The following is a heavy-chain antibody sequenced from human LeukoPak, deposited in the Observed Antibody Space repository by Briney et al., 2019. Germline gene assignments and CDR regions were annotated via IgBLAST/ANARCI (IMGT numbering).Heavy chain of an antibody. CDR3: ARGEYCSGGSCWNDSFDI. Sequence: GASVKVSCKAAGYTFTSYGRSWVGQAPGQGGEGRGGISAYNGNTNNAQKLHGRVTITTYTSTSTAYMELRSLRSDDTAVYYCARGEYCSGGSCWNDSFDIWGQGTMVTVSS. V-gene: IGHV1-18*04. CDR2: ISAYNGNT. CDR1: GYTFTSYG. D-gene: IGHD2-15*01. J-gene: IGHJ3*02.